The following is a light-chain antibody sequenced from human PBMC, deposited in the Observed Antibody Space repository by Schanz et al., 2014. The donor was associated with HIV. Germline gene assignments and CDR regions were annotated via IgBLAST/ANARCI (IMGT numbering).Light chain of an antibody. Sequence: QSALTQPASVSGSPGQSITISCTGTSSDVGGYNYVSWYQQHPGKAPKLMIYDVSNRPSGVSNRFSGSKSGNTASLTISGLQAEDEADYYCSSCSTTNTCTFGGGTKVTVL. V-gene: IGLV2-14*01. CDR2: DVS. J-gene: IGLJ3*02. CDR1: SSDVGGYNY. CDR3: SSCSTTNTCT.